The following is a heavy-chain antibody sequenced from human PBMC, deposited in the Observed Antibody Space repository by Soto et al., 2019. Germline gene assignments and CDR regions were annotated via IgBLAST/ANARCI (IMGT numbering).Heavy chain of an antibody. Sequence: VQLVESGGGLIQPGGSLRLSCAASGFTVSNNHMTWVRQAAGTGLELVSFVHGGGSTSYAESVKGRFTISRDNSKNTLYRQMDSLRAEDTAIYYCAGRLTTAASLDYWGRGTLVTVSS. CDR3: AGRLTTAASLDY. J-gene: IGHJ4*02. CDR1: GFTVSNNH. D-gene: IGHD3-16*01. CDR2: VHGGGST. V-gene: IGHV3-53*01.